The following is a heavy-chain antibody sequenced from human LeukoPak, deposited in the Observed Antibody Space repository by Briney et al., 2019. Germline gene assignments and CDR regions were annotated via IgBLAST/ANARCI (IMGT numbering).Heavy chain of an antibody. V-gene: IGHV4-34*01. J-gene: IGHJ4*02. CDR3: ARRDYYDSSGFGN. Sequence: SETLSLTCAVYGESFSGYYWSCIRQPPGKGLECIGEINHSGNTNYNSSLKSRVTISVDTSQNQFSLKLSSVTAADTAVYYCARRDYYDSSGFGNWGQGTLVTVSS. CDR1: GESFSGYY. CDR2: INHSGNT. D-gene: IGHD3-22*01.